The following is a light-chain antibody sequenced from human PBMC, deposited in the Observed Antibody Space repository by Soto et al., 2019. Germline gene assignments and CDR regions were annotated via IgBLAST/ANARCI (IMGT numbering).Light chain of an antibody. V-gene: IGKV3-15*01. CDR3: QHYNQWPLT. CDR1: ESVTIN. Sequence: EIVMTQSPATLSVSPGERATLSCRASESVTINLAWYQQKPGQTPRLLIYAASTRATGVPARFSGGGSGTEFTLTISSLQSEDSAVYYCQHYNQWPLTFGGGTKVEIK. CDR2: AAS. J-gene: IGKJ4*01.